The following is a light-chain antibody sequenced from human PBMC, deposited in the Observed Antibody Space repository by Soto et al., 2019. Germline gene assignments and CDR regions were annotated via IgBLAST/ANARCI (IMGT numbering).Light chain of an antibody. CDR3: AAWDDSLNVV. V-gene: IGLV1-44*01. Sequence: QSVLTQPPSASGTPGQRVTISCSGSSSNIGRNTVNWYQQLPGAAPKLLIYTNNQRPSGVPDRFSGSKSGTLASLAISGLQSEDEADYYCAAWDDSLNVVFGGGTKLTVL. J-gene: IGLJ2*01. CDR2: TNN. CDR1: SSNIGRNT.